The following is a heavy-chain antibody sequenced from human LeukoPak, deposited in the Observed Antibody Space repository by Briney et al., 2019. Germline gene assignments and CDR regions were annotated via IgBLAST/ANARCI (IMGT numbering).Heavy chain of an antibody. V-gene: IGHV1-2*02. CDR2: IDPNSGGP. D-gene: IGHD3-10*01. CDR1: GYTFTDYY. CDR3: ARLKASGSFYSH. J-gene: IGHJ1*01. Sequence: ASVKVSCKASGYTFTDYYLHWVRQAPGQGLEWMGWIDPNSGGPNYAQNFQGRVTMTRDTSINTAYMELSRLRSDDTAVFYCARLKASGSFYSHWGQGTQVTVSS.